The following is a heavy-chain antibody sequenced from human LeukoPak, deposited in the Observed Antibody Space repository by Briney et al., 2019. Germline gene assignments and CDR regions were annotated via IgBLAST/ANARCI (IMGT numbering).Heavy chain of an antibody. J-gene: IGHJ6*02. Sequence: ASVKVSCKASGYTFTSYDINWVRQATGQGLEWMGWMNPNSGNTGYAQKFQGRVTMTRNTSISTAYMELSSLRSEDTAVYYCARGRAGLWFGELLGLDYYYGMDVWGQGTTVTVSS. D-gene: IGHD3-10*01. V-gene: IGHV1-8*01. CDR1: GYTFTSYD. CDR3: ARGRAGLWFGELLGLDYYYGMDV. CDR2: MNPNSGNT.